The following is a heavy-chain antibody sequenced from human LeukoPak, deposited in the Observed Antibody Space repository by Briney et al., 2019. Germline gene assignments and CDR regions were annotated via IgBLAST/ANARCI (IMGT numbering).Heavy chain of an antibody. CDR1: GFTFSSYS. J-gene: IGHJ3*02. D-gene: IGHD5/OR15-5a*01. CDR2: ISSSSSTI. CDR3: VRDHHRRLYDSQARDTFDI. Sequence: GGSLRLSCAASGFTFSSYSMNWGRQAPGKGLEWVSYISSSSSTIYYAETVKGRFTISRDNAKNSLYLQMNSLRAEDTAVYYCVRDHHRRLYDSQARDTFDIWGRGTMVTVSS. V-gene: IGHV3-48*01.